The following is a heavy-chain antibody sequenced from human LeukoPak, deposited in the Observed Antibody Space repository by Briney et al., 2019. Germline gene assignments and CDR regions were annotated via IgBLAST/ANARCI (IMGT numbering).Heavy chain of an antibody. J-gene: IGHJ6*02. D-gene: IGHD3-10*01. V-gene: IGHV3-23*01. CDR3: AKVLLWFGESPFYGMDV. Sequence: PGGSLRLSCAASGFTFSSYWMSWVRQAPGKGLEWVSAISGSGGSTYYADSVKGRFTISRDNSKNTLYLQMNSLRAEDTAVYYCAKVLLWFGESPFYGMDVWGQGTTVTVSS. CDR1: GFTFSSYW. CDR2: ISGSGGST.